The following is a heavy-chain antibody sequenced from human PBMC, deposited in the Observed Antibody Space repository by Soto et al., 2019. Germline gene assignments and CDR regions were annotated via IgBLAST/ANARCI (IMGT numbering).Heavy chain of an antibody. J-gene: IGHJ5*02. D-gene: IGHD2-8*01. CDR1: GGSISSYY. V-gene: IGHV4-59*12. CDR2: IYYSGST. Sequence: SETLSLTCTVSGGSISSYYWSWIRQPPGKGLEWIGYIYYSGSTNYNPSLKSRVTISVDTSKNQFSLKLSSVTAADTAVYYCASLYGLGWFEPWGQGTLVTVSS. CDR3: ASLYGLGWFEP.